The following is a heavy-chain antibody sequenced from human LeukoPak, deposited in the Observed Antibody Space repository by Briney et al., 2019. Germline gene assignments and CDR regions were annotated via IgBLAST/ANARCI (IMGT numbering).Heavy chain of an antibody. D-gene: IGHD3-22*01. CDR3: AKDVAYYYDSSGYSYYFDY. Sequence: GGSLRLSCAASAFTFSNYAMNWVRQAPGKGLEWVSGISGSGGRTYYADSVKGRFTISRDNSKNTLYLQMNSLRAEDTAVYYCAKDVAYYYDSSGYSYYFDYWGQGTLVTVSS. J-gene: IGHJ4*02. V-gene: IGHV3-23*01. CDR2: ISGSGGRT. CDR1: AFTFSNYA.